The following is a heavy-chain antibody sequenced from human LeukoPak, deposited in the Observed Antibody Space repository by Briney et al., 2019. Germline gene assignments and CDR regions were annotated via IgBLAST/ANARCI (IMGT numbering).Heavy chain of an antibody. CDR1: GFTFSSYA. J-gene: IGHJ4*02. Sequence: GGSLRLSCAASGFTFSSYAMSWVRQAPGKGLEWVSAISGSGGSTYYADSVKGRFTISRDNSKNTLYLQMNSLRVEDTAVYYCAEAPVPGIAAAGTNYWGQGTLVTVSS. D-gene: IGHD6-13*01. CDR3: AEAPVPGIAAAGTNY. CDR2: ISGSGGST. V-gene: IGHV3-23*01.